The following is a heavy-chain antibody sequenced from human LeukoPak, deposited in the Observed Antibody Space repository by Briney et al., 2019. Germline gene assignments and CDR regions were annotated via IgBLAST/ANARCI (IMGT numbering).Heavy chain of an antibody. V-gene: IGHV1-2*02. Sequence: ASVKVSCKASGYTFTSYGISWVRQAPGQGLEWMGWINPNSGGTNYAQKFQGRVTMTRDTSISTAYMELSRLRSDDTAVYYCARGALSDDFWSGYDYWGQGTLVTVSS. CDR2: INPNSGGT. J-gene: IGHJ4*02. CDR1: GYTFTSYG. CDR3: ARGALSDDFWSGYDY. D-gene: IGHD3-3*01.